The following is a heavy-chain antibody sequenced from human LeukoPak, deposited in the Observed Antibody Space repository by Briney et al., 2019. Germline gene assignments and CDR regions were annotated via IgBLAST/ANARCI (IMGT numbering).Heavy chain of an antibody. V-gene: IGHV1-58*02. J-gene: IGHJ5*02. CDR1: GFTFTSSA. Sequence: SVKVSCKASGFTFTSSAMQWVRQARGQRLEWIGWIVVGSGNTNYAQKFQERVTITRDMSTSTACMELSSLRSEDTAVYYCAAMYCSGGSCYGEFDPWGQGTLVTVSS. CDR2: IVVGSGNT. D-gene: IGHD2-15*01. CDR3: AAMYCSGGSCYGEFDP.